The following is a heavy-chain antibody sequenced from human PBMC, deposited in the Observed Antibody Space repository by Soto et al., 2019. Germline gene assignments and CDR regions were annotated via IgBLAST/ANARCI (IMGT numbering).Heavy chain of an antibody. CDR2: IHYSGTT. Sequence: SETLSPTCTVSGRSMRNHFWTWIRQPPGKGLEWIGYIHYSGTTSFFPSYNPSLRSRVTISEDTSKNQFSLKLLSVTTADTAVYFCAAGEASSRNLAPYYLDFWGQGTLVTVSS. CDR3: AAGEASSRNLAPYYLDF. V-gene: IGHV4-59*11. J-gene: IGHJ4*02. D-gene: IGHD6-13*01. CDR1: GRSMRNHF.